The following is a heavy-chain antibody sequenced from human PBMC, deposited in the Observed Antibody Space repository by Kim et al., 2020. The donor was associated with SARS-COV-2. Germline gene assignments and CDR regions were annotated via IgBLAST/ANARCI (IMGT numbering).Heavy chain of an antibody. CDR2: ISNDGTIS. CDR1: GFTFSGHW. V-gene: IGHV3-74*01. Sequence: GGSLRLSCAVSGFTFSGHWMLWVRQAPGKGLMWVSRISNDGTISQYADSVTGRFTISRDNAKNTLYLQLNSLRLEETADYYCARDYYGSGLYWGEGTLLTVSS. CDR3: ARDYYGSGLY. D-gene: IGHD3-10*01. J-gene: IGHJ4*02.